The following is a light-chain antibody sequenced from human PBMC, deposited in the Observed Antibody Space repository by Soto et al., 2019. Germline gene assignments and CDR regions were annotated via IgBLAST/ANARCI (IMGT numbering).Light chain of an antibody. CDR3: QQYGSSLWT. J-gene: IGKJ1*01. CDR1: QSITRN. Sequence: VIKQSPATLSVSPGERARLSCRASQSITRNLAWYQQSPGQAPRLLIYGASSRATGIPDRFSGSGSGTDFTLTISRLEPEDFAVYYCQQYGSSLWTFGQGTKVDIK. CDR2: GAS. V-gene: IGKV3-20*01.